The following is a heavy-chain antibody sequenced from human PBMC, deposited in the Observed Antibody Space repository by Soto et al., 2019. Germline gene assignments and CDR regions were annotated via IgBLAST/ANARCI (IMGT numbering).Heavy chain of an antibody. Sequence: SETLSLTCAVYGGSFSGYYWSWIRQPPGKGLEWIGEINHSGSTNYNPSLKSRVTISVDTSKNQFSLKLSSVTAADTAVYYCARGLAVAGLLRGYYFDYWGQGTLVTVSS. CDR1: GGSFSGYY. J-gene: IGHJ4*02. CDR2: INHSGST. V-gene: IGHV4-34*01. CDR3: ARGLAVAGLLRGYYFDY. D-gene: IGHD6-19*01.